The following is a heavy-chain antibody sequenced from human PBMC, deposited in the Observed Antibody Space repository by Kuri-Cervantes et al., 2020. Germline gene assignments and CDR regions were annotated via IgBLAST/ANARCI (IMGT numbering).Heavy chain of an antibody. V-gene: IGHV3-23*01. CDR1: GFTFSSYA. CDR3: AKSALGAFDI. CDR2: ISGSGGST. D-gene: IGHD3-16*01. J-gene: IGHJ3*02. Sequence: GESLKISCAASGFTFSSYAMSWVRQAPGKGLEWVSAISGSGGSTYYADSVKGRFTISRDNSKNTLYLQMNSLRAEDTAVYYCAKSALGAFDIWGQGTIVTVSS.